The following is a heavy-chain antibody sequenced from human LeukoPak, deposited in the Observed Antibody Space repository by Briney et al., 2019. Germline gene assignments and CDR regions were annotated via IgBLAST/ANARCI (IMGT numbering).Heavy chain of an antibody. D-gene: IGHD1-14*01. V-gene: IGHV5-51*01. CDR3: ARVPDYYMDV. CDR2: IYPGDSDT. J-gene: IGHJ6*03. CDR1: GYSFTSYW. Sequence: PGESLKISCKGSGYSFTSYWIGWVRQMPGRGLEWMGIIYPGDSDTRYSPSFHGQATISADKSISTAYLQWSSLKASDTAMYYCARVPDYYMDVWGKGTTVTVSS.